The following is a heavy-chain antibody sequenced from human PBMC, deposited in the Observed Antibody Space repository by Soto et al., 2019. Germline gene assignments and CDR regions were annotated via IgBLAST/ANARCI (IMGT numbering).Heavy chain of an antibody. CDR3: ARAEGPPYNWFDP. CDR1: GGSISSGGYS. J-gene: IGHJ5*02. V-gene: IGHV4-30-2*01. Sequence: SETLSLTCAVSGGSISSGGYSWSWIRQPPGKGLEWIGYIYHSGSTYYNPSLKSRVTISVDRSKNQFSLKLSSVTAADTAVYYCARAEGPPYNWFDPWGQGTLVTVSS. CDR2: IYHSGST.